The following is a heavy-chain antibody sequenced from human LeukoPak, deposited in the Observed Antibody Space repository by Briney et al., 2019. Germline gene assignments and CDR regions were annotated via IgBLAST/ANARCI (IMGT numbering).Heavy chain of an antibody. CDR2: ISSSSSYI. CDR1: GFTFSSYS. Sequence: PGGSLRLSCAASGFTFSSYSMNWVRQAPGKGLEWVSSISSSSSYIYYADSVKGRFTISRDNAKNSLYLQMNSLRAEDTAVYYCARVGARFVLRLKYYFDYWGQGTLVTVSS. CDR3: ARVGARFVLRLKYYFDY. V-gene: IGHV3-21*01. J-gene: IGHJ4*02. D-gene: IGHD2/OR15-2a*01.